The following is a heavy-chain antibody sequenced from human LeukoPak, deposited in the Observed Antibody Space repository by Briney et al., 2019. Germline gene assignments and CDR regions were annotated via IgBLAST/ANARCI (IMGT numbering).Heavy chain of an antibody. CDR2: IYYSGST. CDR1: GGSISSYY. J-gene: IGHJ5*02. D-gene: IGHD3-10*01. V-gene: IGHV4-59*08. CDR3: ARENYYYGSGSYYRLNWFDP. Sequence: SETLSLTCTVSGGSISSYYWSWIRQPPGRGLEWIGYIYYSGSTNYNPSLKSRVTISVDTSKTQFSLKLSSVTAADTAVYYCARENYYYGSGSYYRLNWFDPWGQGTLVTVSS.